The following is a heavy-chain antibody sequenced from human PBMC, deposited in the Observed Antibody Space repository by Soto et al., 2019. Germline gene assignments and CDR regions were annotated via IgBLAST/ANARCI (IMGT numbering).Heavy chain of an antibody. CDR2: IYYSGST. Sequence: SETLSLTCTVSGGSISSYYWSWIRQPPGKGLEWIGYIYYSGSTNYNPSLKSRVTISVDTSKNQFSLKLSSVTAADTAVYYCARGGSSGWYGFDYWGQGTLVTVSS. D-gene: IGHD6-19*01. CDR1: GGSISSYY. CDR3: ARGGSSGWYGFDY. J-gene: IGHJ4*02. V-gene: IGHV4-59*01.